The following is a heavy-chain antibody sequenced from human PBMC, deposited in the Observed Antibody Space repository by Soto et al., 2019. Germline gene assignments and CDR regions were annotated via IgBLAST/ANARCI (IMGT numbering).Heavy chain of an antibody. CDR2: ISVNNGNT. V-gene: IGHV1-18*01. Sequence: QVQLLQSGAEVKKPGASVKVSCKASGYTFTSYGVSWVRQAPGQGLEWMGWISVNNGNTNYAQRLQGRVTMTTDTSTSTAYMELRSLRSDDTAVYYCARADTAMDAFHYWGQGTLVTVSS. CDR1: GYTFTSYG. CDR3: ARADTAMDAFHY. J-gene: IGHJ4*02. D-gene: IGHD5-18*01.